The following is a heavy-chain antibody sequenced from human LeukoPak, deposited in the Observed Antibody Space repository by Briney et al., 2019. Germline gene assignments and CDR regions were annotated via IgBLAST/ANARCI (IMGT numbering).Heavy chain of an antibody. V-gene: IGHV3-74*01. J-gene: IGHJ3*01. CDR3: VRDGLLWYGGAT. D-gene: IGHD2-21*01. Sequence: GGSLRLSCAASGFTFITYWMHWVRQAPGKGLVWVSCLNSDGTRISYADSVKGRFTISRDNSKNTLYLQVNSLRVEDTAVYYCVRDGLLWYGGATWGQGTMVTVSS. CDR1: GFTFITYW. CDR2: LNSDGTRI.